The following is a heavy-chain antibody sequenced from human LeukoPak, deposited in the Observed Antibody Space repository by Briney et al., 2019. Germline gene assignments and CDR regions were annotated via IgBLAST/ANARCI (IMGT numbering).Heavy chain of an antibody. CDR3: AKTGRPNSSGWYRWFDP. D-gene: IGHD6-19*01. V-gene: IGHV4-4*09. CDR2: ICNSGGT. CDR1: GDSISTYY. Sequence: SETLSLTCTVSGDSISTYYWSWIRQPPGKGLEWIGCICNSGGTNYNPSLKSRVTISVDTSKNQFSLNLSSVTAADTAVYYCAKTGRPNSSGWYRWFDPWGQGTLVTVSS. J-gene: IGHJ5*02.